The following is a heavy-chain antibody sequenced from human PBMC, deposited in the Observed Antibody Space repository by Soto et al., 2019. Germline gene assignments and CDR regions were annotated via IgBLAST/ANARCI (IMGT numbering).Heavy chain of an antibody. D-gene: IGHD1-1*01. CDR3: ASYFVGYVHLWYNFNY. J-gene: IGHJ1*01. CDR2: ISFDASEK. Sequence: QVQLVESGGGVVQPGASLTLSCAASGFRFSGFGMHWVRQAPGKGLEWVAVISFDASEKFYEDSVKGRFSISRDDSHSKVFLQLNRHRREDTGVYYGASYFVGYVHLWYNFNYWGQGTLVNVS. CDR1: GFRFSGFG. V-gene: IGHV3-30*14.